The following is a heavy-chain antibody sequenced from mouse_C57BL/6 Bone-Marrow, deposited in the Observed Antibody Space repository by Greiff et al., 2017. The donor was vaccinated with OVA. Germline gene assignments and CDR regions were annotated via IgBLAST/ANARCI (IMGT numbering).Heavy chain of an antibody. CDR1: GYTFTSYW. V-gene: IGHV1-50*01. Sequence: VQLQQSGAELVKPGASVKLSCKASGYTFTSYWMQWVKQRPGQGLEWIGEIDPSDSYTNYNQKLKGKATLTVDTSSSKAYMQRNSLTSEDSAVYYCASAVFAYWGQGTLVTVSA. CDR3: ASAVFAY. CDR2: IDPSDSYT. J-gene: IGHJ3*01.